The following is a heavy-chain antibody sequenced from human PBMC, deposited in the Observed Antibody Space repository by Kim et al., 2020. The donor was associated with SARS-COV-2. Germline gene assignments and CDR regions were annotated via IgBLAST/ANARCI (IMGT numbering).Heavy chain of an antibody. Sequence: ASVKVSCKASGYTFTSYYMHWVRQAPGQGLEWMGIINPSGGSTSYAQKFQGRVTMTRDTSTSTVYMELSSLRSEDTAVYYCARVVRGPYGSGSYYGARPPQVMLGFDPWGQGTLVTVSS. CDR2: INPSGGST. V-gene: IGHV1-46*01. CDR3: ARVVRGPYGSGSYYGARPPQVMLGFDP. CDR1: GYTFTSYY. D-gene: IGHD3-10*01. J-gene: IGHJ5*02.